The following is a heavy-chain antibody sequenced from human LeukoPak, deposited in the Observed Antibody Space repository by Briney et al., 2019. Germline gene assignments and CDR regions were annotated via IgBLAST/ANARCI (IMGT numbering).Heavy chain of an antibody. CDR1: GGSISSSSSY. V-gene: IGHV4-39*01. CDR2: ISSSGIT. Sequence: PSETLSHTCSVSGGSISSSSSYWGWVRQPPGKGLEWIGTISSSGITYYNPSLRSRITISVDTSKIQFSLRLTSVTAADTAVYYCATQKGYYAFDYWGQGTLVTVSS. J-gene: IGHJ4*02. CDR3: ATQKGYYAFDY. D-gene: IGHD3-3*01.